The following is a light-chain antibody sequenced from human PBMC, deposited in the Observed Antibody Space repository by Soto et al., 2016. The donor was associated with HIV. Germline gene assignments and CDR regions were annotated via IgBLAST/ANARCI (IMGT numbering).Light chain of an antibody. J-gene: IGLJ3*02. CDR2: DDR. Sequence: SYELTQPPSVSVAPRKTARITCGGNNIGSKSVHWYQQKPGQAPVLVVFDDRDRPSGIPERFSGSNSGNTATLTISTVEAGDEADYFCQVWDPYSDHPWMFGGGTKLTVL. CDR1: NIGSKS. V-gene: IGLV3-21*03. CDR3: QVWDPYSDHPWM.